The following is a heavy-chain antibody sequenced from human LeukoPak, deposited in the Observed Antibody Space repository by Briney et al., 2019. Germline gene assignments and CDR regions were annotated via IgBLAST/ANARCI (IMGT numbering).Heavy chain of an antibody. V-gene: IGHV3-23*01. CDR1: GFTFSSYA. Sequence: GGSLRLSCAASGFTFSSYAMSWVRQAPRKGLEWVSAISGSGGSTYYADSVKGRFTISRDNSKNTLYLQMNSLRAEDTAVYYCAKSGSGWTPIYYYYYGMDVWGQGTTVTVSS. CDR2: ISGSGGST. D-gene: IGHD6-19*01. J-gene: IGHJ6*02. CDR3: AKSGSGWTPIYYYYYGMDV.